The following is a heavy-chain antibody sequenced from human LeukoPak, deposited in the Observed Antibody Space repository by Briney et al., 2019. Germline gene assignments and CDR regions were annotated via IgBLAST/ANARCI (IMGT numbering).Heavy chain of an antibody. CDR3: AKDRGYSSSWYVFGY. D-gene: IGHD6-13*01. J-gene: IGHJ4*02. V-gene: IGHV3-30*18. CDR1: GFTFRSYG. Sequence: GGSLRLSCAASGFTFRSYGMHWVRQAPGKGLEWVAVISDDGSNKYYGDSVKGRFTISRDNSKNTLYLQMNSLRAEDTAVYYCAKDRGYSSSWYVFGYWGQGTLVTVSS. CDR2: ISDDGSNK.